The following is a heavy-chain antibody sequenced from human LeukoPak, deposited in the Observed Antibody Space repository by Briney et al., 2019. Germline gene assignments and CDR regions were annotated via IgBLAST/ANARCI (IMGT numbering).Heavy chain of an antibody. CDR1: GYTFTGYY. V-gene: IGHV1-2*02. CDR2: INPNSGGI. Sequence: ASVKVSCKASGYTFTGYYMHWVRQAPGQGLEWMGWINPNSGGINYAQKFQGRVTMTRDTSISTAYMELSRLRSDDTAVYYCAREWLRTSYYFDYWGQGTLVTVSS. J-gene: IGHJ4*02. CDR3: AREWLRTSYYFDY. D-gene: IGHD5-12*01.